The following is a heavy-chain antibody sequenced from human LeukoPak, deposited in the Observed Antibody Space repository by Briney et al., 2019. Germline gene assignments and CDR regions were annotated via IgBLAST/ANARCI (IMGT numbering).Heavy chain of an antibody. J-gene: IGHJ3*02. CDR1: GYTLTELS. CDR2: FDPEDGET. V-gene: IGHV1-24*01. D-gene: IGHD3-10*01. CDR3: ARLITMVRAKHQNDAFDI. Sequence: ASVKVSCKVSGYTLTELSMHWVRQAPGKGLEWMGGFDPEDGETIYAQKFQGRVTMTEDTSTDTAYMELSSLRSEDTAVYYCARLITMVRAKHQNDAFDIWGQGTMVTVSS.